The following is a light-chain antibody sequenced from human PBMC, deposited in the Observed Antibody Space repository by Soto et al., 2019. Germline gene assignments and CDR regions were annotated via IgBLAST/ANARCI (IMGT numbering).Light chain of an antibody. J-gene: IGKJ4*01. CDR2: ASS. CDR1: QSISSY. CDR3: QQSYSAPLT. Sequence: DIQMTQSPSSLSASVGDRVTITCRASQSISSYLNWYQQRPGKAPKVLIYASSSLQSGVPSRFSGSGSGTDFTLTISSLQPEDFATYYCQQSYSAPLTFGGVTKVEIK. V-gene: IGKV1-39*01.